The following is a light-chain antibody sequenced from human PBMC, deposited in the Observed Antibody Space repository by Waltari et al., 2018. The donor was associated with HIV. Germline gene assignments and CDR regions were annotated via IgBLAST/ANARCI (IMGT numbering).Light chain of an antibody. V-gene: IGLV2-14*03. CDR2: DVS. J-gene: IGLJ1*01. Sequence: QSALTQPASVSGSPGQSLPISCTGTSNDVGGYNYLSRYQQHPGKSPKLVIYDVSNRPSGVSNRFSGSKSDNTASLTISGLQAEDEADYYCSSYTSSSTPYVFGTGTKVTVL. CDR3: SSYTSSSTPYV. CDR1: SNDVGGYNY.